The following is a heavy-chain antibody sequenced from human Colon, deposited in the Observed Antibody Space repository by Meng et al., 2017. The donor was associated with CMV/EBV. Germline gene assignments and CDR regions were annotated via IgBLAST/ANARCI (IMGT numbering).Heavy chain of an antibody. CDR2: ISDSGGST. CDR1: GFTFRSYA. D-gene: IGHD3-16*02. J-gene: IGHJ1*01. V-gene: IGHV3-23*01. CDR3: AKDHDVRLGQLSLRSEYFQH. Sequence: GGSLRLSCAVSGFTFRSYAMSWVRQAPGKGLEWVSSISDSGGSTYYADPVKGRFTISRDNSKNTLYLQMNSLRAGDTAVYYCAKDHDVRLGQLSLRSEYFQHWGQGTLVTVSS.